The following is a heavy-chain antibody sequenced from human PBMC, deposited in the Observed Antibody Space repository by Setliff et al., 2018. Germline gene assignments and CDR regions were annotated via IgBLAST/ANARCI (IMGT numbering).Heavy chain of an antibody. Sequence: GESLKISCAVSGVFFRNYHVTWVRQAPGKGLEWVSSYSGSNDYINYADSVKGRFTISRDNAENSVYLRMNGLRADDTAVYYCAGGRAWIPVLDSWGQGLLVTVSS. CDR3: AGGRAWIPVLDS. J-gene: IGHJ4*02. D-gene: IGHD5-18*01. CDR1: GVFFRNYH. V-gene: IGHV3-21*01. CDR2: YSGSNDYI.